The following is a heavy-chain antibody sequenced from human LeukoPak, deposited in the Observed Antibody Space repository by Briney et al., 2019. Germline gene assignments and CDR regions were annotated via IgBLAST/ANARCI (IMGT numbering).Heavy chain of an antibody. J-gene: IGHJ4*02. D-gene: IGHD3-3*01. CDR2: VVGHTGHT. V-gene: IGHV1-18*01. CDR1: GHTFPKNG. CDR3: VTVGRLHYVLED. Sequence: GASVKVSCKTSGHTFPKNGISWVRQAPGQGLEWMGWVVGHTGHTKYTQKFQGRVIMTTDTSTATSYMELRSLKSDDTAIHYCVTVGRLHYVLEDWGQGTLVTVSS.